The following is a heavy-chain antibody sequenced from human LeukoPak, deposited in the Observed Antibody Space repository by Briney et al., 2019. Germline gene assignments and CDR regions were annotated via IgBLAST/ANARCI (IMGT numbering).Heavy chain of an antibody. V-gene: IGHV3-30*02. J-gene: IGHJ6*01. CDR1: GFTFSSYG. CDR2: IWYDGSNK. CDR3: ATDSGYNYGYCVRKSYMDV. Sequence: GGSLRLSCAPSGFTFSSYGMLWVRQAPGKGLEWVAVIWYDGSNKYYADSVKGRFTISRDSSKNTLYLQMNSLRAEDTAVYYCATDSGYNYGYCVRKSYMDVWGQGTTVTVSS. D-gene: IGHD5-18*01.